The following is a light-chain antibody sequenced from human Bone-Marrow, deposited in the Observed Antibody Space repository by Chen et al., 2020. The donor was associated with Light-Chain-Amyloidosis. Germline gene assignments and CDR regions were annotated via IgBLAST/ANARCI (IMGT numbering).Light chain of an antibody. Sequence: QSALTQPASVSGSPGQSITISCIGTSSDVGGDNHVSWYQQHPDKAPKLMIYEVTNRPSWVPDCFSGSKSDNTASLTISGLQTEDEADYFCSSYTITNTLVFGSGTRVTVL. CDR1: SSDVGGDNH. CDR2: EVT. V-gene: IGLV2-14*01. CDR3: SSYTITNTLV. J-gene: IGLJ1*01.